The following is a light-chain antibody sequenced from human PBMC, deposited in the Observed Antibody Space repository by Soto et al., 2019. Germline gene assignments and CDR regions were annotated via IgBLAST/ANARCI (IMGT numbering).Light chain of an antibody. J-gene: IGLJ2*01. CDR3: QSYDTSLSVVI. V-gene: IGLV1-40*01. CDR1: SSNIGAGYD. Sequence: QSVLTQPPPVSGAPGQTITLSCIGSSSNIGAGYDVHWYQRHPGTAPKLLIYGSTNRPSGAPDRFSGSKSGTLASLDITGLQAEDGAEYYCQSYDTSLSVVIFGGGTKLTVL. CDR2: GST.